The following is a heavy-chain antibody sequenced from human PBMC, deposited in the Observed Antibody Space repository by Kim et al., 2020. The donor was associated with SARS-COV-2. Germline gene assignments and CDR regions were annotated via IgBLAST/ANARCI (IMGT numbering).Heavy chain of an antibody. CDR2: IYHSGST. D-gene: IGHD3-16*01. J-gene: IGHJ6*02. Sequence: SETLSLTCTVSGSSISSGYYWGWIRQPPGKGLEWIGSIYHSGSTYYNPSLKSRVTISVDTSKNQFSLKLSSVTAADTAVYYCARASRGEPYYYYGMDVWGQGTTVTVSS. V-gene: IGHV4-38-2*02. CDR3: ARASRGEPYYYYGMDV. CDR1: GSSISSGYY.